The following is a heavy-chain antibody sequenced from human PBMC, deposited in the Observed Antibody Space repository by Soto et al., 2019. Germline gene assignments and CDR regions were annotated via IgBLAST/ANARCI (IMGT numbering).Heavy chain of an antibody. CDR3: AAGEKSGYYGFDV. D-gene: IGHD3-16*01. Sequence: QVQLVQSGAEVKKSGSSVRVSCKASGGTFSSFVVIWVRQAPGQGLEWMGETIPIFASANYAQNFQGRVAINSDDFTNTVYMELSNLRSDDAAVYYCAAGEKSGYYGFDVWGQGTTVIVSS. CDR1: GGTFSSFV. J-gene: IGHJ6*02. V-gene: IGHV1-69*01. CDR2: TIPIFASA.